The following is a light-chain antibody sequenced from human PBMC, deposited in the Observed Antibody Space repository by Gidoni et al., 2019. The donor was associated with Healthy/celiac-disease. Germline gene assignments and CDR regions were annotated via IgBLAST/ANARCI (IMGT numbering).Light chain of an antibody. CDR1: QIVSSY. J-gene: IGKJ4*01. Sequence: EIVLTQSPATLSLSPGERATLSCRASQIVSSYLAWYQQKPGQAPRLLIYDASNRATGIPARFSGSGSVTDFTLTSSSLEPEDFAVYYCQQRSNWPPYTFGGGTKVEIK. CDR2: DAS. V-gene: IGKV3-11*01. CDR3: QQRSNWPPYT.